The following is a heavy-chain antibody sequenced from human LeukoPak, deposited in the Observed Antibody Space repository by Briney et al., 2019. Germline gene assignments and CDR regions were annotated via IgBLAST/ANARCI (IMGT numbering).Heavy chain of an antibody. CDR1: GFTFSSYA. J-gene: IGHJ6*02. V-gene: IGHV3-23*01. CDR2: NSGSGGST. Sequence: GGSLRLSCAASGFTFSSYAMSWVRQAPGKGLEWVSANSGSGGSTYYADSVKGRFTISRDNSKNTLYLQMNSLRAEDTAVYYCAKGYYYGSGSYYPFDVWGQGTTVTVSS. D-gene: IGHD3-10*01. CDR3: AKGYYYGSGSYYPFDV.